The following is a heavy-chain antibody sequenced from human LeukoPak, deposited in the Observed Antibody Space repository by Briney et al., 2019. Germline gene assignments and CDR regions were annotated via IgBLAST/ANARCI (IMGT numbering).Heavy chain of an antibody. CDR1: GFTFGDYD. CDR3: ATNYNY. J-gene: IGHJ4*02. Sequence: QPGGSLRLSCVASGFTFGDYDMHWVRQAPGKGLEWVAFINWNGDNSHYADSVKGRFTISRDNSKNSLFMQMSGLRIEDTALYYCATNYNYWGRGTLVTVSS. CDR2: INWNGDNS. V-gene: IGHV3-43*01.